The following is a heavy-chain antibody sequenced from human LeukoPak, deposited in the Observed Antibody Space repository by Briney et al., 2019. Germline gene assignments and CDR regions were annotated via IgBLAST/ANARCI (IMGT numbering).Heavy chain of an antibody. V-gene: IGHV4-38-2*02. CDR3: ARGGVVVAAIDY. CDR2: IYHTGRT. J-gene: IGHJ4*02. CDR1: GYSIISGYY. Sequence: SATLSLTCTVAGYSIISGYYWGWIRQPPGKGLEWIGIIYHTGRTHYNPSLKSRVTISVDTSKNHFSLKLSSVTAADTAVYYCARGGVVVAAIDYWGQGTLVTVSS. D-gene: IGHD2-15*01.